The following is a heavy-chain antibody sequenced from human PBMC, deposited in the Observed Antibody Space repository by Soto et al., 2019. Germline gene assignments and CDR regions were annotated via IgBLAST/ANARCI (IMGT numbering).Heavy chain of an antibody. CDR1: GYTFTSHD. J-gene: IGHJ5*02. V-gene: IGHV1-8*01. CDR2: MNPNSGHT. D-gene: IGHD2-2*01. Sequence: QVQLVQSGAEVKKPGASVKVSCKASGYTFTSHDINWMRQATGQGLEWMGWMNPNSGHTNYAQQFQGRVTMTRDTSISTAYMELTNLRSEDTAIYYCASDMRTTWGQGTLVTVSS. CDR3: ASDMRTT.